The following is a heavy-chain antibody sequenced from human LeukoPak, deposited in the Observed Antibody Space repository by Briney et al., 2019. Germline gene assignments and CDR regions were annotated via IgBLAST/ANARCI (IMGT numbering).Heavy chain of an antibody. CDR2: INGGATST. D-gene: IGHD1-14*01. Sequence: PGGSLRLSCAASGFTFSTYSMNWVRQAPGKGLEWVSNINGGATSTSYADSVKGRFTISRDNSKNMLYLQMNSLRAEDTALYYCAKDPNRESGYWGQGLLVTVSS. V-gene: IGHV3-23*01. J-gene: IGHJ4*02. CDR3: AKDPNRESGY. CDR1: GFTFSTYS.